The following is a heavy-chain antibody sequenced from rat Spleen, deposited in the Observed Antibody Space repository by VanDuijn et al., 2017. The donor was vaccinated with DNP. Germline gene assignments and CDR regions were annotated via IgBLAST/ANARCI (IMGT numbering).Heavy chain of an antibody. J-gene: IGHJ2*01. D-gene: IGHD1-10*01. CDR2: ISYFGDNT. V-gene: IGHV5-22*01. Sequence: EVQVVESGGGLVQPGGSLKLSCAASGFTFSDYNMAWVRQVPTKGLEWVAYISYFGDNTYSGDSVKGRFTISRDNAKSTLYLQMNGLRSEDMATYYCARRQQLFYFDHWGQGVMVTVSS. CDR1: GFTFSDYN. CDR3: ARRQQLFYFDH.